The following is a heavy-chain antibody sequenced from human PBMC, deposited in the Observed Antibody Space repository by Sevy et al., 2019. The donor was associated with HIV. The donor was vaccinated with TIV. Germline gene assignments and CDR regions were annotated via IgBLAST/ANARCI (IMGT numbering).Heavy chain of an antibody. CDR1: GGSIRSSHW. CDR2: IYYSGSR. J-gene: IGHJ6*02. Sequence: SETLSLTCAVSGGSIRSSHWWSWVRQSPGKGLEWIGEIYYSGSRNYNPSLKSRLTISVDTSNNLFSLGLSSVTAADTAVYYCAREEYFYGSGTYGYGMDVWGQGTTVTVSS. V-gene: IGHV4-4*02. D-gene: IGHD3-10*01. CDR3: AREEYFYGSGTYGYGMDV.